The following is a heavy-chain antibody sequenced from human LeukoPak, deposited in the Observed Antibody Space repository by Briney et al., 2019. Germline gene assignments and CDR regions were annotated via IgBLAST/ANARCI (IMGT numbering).Heavy chain of an antibody. CDR2: IYYTGST. V-gene: IGHV4-39*07. D-gene: IGHD3-22*01. CDR3: ARNYDSSGWGY. Sequence: SETLSLTCSVSGGSIRGGTYYWGWIRQPPGKGLEWIGTIYYTGSTYYNRALKSRVTISVDTSKNQFSLKLNSVTAADTAVYYCARNYDSSGWGYWGQGTLVTVSS. CDR1: GGSIRGGTYY. J-gene: IGHJ4*02.